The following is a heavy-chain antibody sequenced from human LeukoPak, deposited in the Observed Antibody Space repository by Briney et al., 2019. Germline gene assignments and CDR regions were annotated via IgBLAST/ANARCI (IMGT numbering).Heavy chain of an antibody. CDR2: IYYSGST. Sequence: KSSETLSLTCTVSGGSISSYYWSWIRQPPGKGLEWIGYIYYSGSTNYNPSLKSRVTISVDTTKNQFSLRLSSVTAADTAVYYCARVKPDRTTDYWGQGTLVTVSS. D-gene: IGHD1/OR15-1a*01. CDR3: ARVKPDRTTDY. V-gene: IGHV4-59*01. J-gene: IGHJ4*02. CDR1: GGSISSYY.